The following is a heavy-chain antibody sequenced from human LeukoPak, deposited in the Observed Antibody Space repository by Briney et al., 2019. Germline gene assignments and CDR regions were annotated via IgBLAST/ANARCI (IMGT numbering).Heavy chain of an antibody. J-gene: IGHJ5*02. Sequence: ASVKVSCKASGYTFTGYYTHWVRQAPGQGLEWMGRINPNSGGTNYAQKFQGRVTMTRDTSISTAYMELSRLRSDDTAVYYCARGSSSSRGWFDPWGQGTLVTVSS. V-gene: IGHV1-2*06. CDR3: ARGSSSSRGWFDP. CDR1: GYTFTGYY. CDR2: INPNSGGT. D-gene: IGHD6-6*01.